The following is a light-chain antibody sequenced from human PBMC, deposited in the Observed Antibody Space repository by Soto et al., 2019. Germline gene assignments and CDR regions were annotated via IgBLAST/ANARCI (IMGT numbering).Light chain of an antibody. CDR2: GAS. CDR1: QSVSSN. CDR3: KQYKNWPLT. V-gene: IGKV3-15*01. J-gene: IGKJ4*01. Sequence: EILMTQSPATLSVSPGERATLSCRASQSVSSNLAWYQQKPGQAPRLLIYGASTRATGIPARFSGSGSGTEFTLTISSLQSEDFAIYYCKQYKNWPLTFGGGTKVEIK.